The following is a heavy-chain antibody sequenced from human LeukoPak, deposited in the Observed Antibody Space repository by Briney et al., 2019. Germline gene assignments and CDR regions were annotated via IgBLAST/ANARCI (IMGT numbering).Heavy chain of an antibody. Sequence: GGSLRLSCAASGFTFSSFNMKWVRQAPGKAMEWVSSITSSGTHIFYADSVRGRFTISRDNAKNTLYLKMNSLRAEDTAVYYCARDRVAGIISRYMDVWGKGTTVTVSS. CDR3: ARDRVAGIISRYMDV. CDR1: GFTFSSFN. D-gene: IGHD6-19*01. V-gene: IGHV3-21*01. CDR2: ITSSGTHI. J-gene: IGHJ6*03.